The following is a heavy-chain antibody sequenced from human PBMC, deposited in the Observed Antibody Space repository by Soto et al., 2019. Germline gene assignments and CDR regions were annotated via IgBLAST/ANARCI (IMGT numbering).Heavy chain of an antibody. CDR1: EFTFSSYA. V-gene: IGHV3-30-3*01. CDR3: VRAAGQHVQYFQR. D-gene: IGHD6-6*01. J-gene: IGHJ1*01. CDR2: ISHDGNTK. Sequence: QVQLVESGGGVVQPGRSLRLSCADSEFTFSSYAMHWVRQAPGKGLEWVAVISHDGNTKYYADSVKGRFTISRDNFKNTLYLQMNSLRVDDTSVYYCVRAAGQHVQYFQRWGQGTLVTVSS.